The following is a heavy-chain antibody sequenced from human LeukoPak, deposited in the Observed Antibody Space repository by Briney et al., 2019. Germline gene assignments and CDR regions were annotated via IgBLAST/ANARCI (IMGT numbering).Heavy chain of an antibody. Sequence: PGRSLRLSCAASGFTFSSYGMHWVRQAPGKGLEWVAVISYDGSNKYYADSVKGRFTISRDNSKNTLYLQMNSLRAEDTAVYYCAKGTLTAAEDYWGQGTLVTVSS. CDR1: GFTFSSYG. J-gene: IGHJ4*02. V-gene: IGHV3-30*18. CDR3: AKGTLTAAEDY. D-gene: IGHD6-13*01. CDR2: ISYDGSNK.